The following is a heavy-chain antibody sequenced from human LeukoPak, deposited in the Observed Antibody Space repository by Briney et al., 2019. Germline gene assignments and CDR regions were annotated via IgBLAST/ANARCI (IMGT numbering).Heavy chain of an antibody. CDR2: ITASGGST. Sequence: GGSLRLSCAASGFTFSSYAMTWVRQAPGKGLEWVSSITASGGSTNYADSVKGRFTISRDNSKNTLYLQMNSLRAEDTAVYFCARKSGSSSGWEDYWGQGTLGTVSS. CDR3: ARKSGSSSGWEDY. V-gene: IGHV3-23*01. CDR1: GFTFSSYA. J-gene: IGHJ4*02. D-gene: IGHD3-10*01.